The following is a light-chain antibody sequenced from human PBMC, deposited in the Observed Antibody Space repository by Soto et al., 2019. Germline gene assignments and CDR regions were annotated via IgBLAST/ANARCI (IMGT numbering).Light chain of an antibody. CDR2: LNSDGSH. CDR1: SGHSSYA. V-gene: IGLV4-69*01. Sequence: QLVLTQSPSAASSLGASVKLTCTLSSGHSSYAIAWHQQQPEKGPRYLMKLNSDGSHSKGDGIPDRFSGSSSGAERYLIISSLQSEDEADYYCQTWGTCIHVFGTGTK. J-gene: IGLJ1*01. CDR3: QTWGTCIHV.